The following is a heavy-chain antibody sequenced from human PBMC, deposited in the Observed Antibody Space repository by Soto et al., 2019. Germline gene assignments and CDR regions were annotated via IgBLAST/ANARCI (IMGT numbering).Heavy chain of an antibody. CDR3: ARDWHSSSSLFDY. CDR1: GFTVSSNY. J-gene: IGHJ4*02. D-gene: IGHD6-6*01. V-gene: IGHV3-66*01. Sequence: GGSLRLSCAASGFTVSSNYMSWVRQAPGKGLEWVSVIYSGGSTYYADSVKGRFTISRDNSKNTLYLQMNSLRAEDTAVYYCARDWHSSSSLFDYWGQGTLVTVSS. CDR2: IYSGGST.